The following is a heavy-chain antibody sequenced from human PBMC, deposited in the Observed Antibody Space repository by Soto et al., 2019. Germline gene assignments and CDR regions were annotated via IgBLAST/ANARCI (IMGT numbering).Heavy chain of an antibody. D-gene: IGHD3-10*01. J-gene: IGHJ4*02. CDR1: GFTFSSYA. CDR3: ARGCPGEWVRGVIDY. CDR2: ISGSGGST. V-gene: IGHV3-23*01. Sequence: EVQLLESGGGLVQPGGSLRLSCAASGFTFSSYAMSWVRQAPGKGLEWVSAISGSGGSTYYADSVKGRFTISRDNSKNTMYLQINRLGAEDTAVYYCARGCPGEWVRGVIDYWGQGTLVTVSS.